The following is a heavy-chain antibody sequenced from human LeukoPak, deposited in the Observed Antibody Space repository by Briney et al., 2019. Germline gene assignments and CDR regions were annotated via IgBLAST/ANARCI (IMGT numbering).Heavy chain of an antibody. V-gene: IGHV3-66*01. CDR3: ARVAEGWFDP. Sequence: GGSLRLSCAASGFTFSSNYMSWVRQAPGKGLEWVSVIYSGDSTYYADSVKGRSTNSRDNSKNTLYLQMNGLRAEDSDVYYCARVAEGWFDPWGQGTLVTVSP. CDR1: GFTFSSNY. CDR2: IYSGDST. J-gene: IGHJ5*02. D-gene: IGHD6-19*01.